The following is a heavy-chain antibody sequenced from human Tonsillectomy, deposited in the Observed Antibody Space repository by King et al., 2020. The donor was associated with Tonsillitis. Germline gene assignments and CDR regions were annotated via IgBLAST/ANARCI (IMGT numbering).Heavy chain of an antibody. D-gene: IGHD5-18*01. CDR2: IRSKAYGGTT. CDR1: GFTFGDYT. CDR3: TRVVDTAMGHIDY. V-gene: IGHV3-49*03. J-gene: IGHJ4*02. Sequence: VQLVESGGGLVQPGRSLRLSCPASGFTFGDYTMSWFRQAPGKGLEWVGFIRSKAYGGTTEYAASVKGRFTISRDDSKSIAYLQMNSLKTEDTAVYYCTRVVDTAMGHIDYWGRGTLVTVSS.